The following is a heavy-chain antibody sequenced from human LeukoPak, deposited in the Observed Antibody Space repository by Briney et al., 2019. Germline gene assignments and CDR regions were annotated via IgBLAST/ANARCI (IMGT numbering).Heavy chain of an antibody. V-gene: IGHV3-21*01. CDR1: GFTFSSYS. D-gene: IGHD2-2*01. J-gene: IGHJ4*02. Sequence: GGSLRLSCAASGFTFSSYSMNWVRQAPGKRLEWVSSISSSSSYIYYADSVKGRFTISRDHAKNSLYLHMNSLRVEDTAVYYCASQVVVPAARLFEYWGQGPLVTVSS. CDR2: ISSSSSYI. CDR3: ASQVVVPAARLFEY.